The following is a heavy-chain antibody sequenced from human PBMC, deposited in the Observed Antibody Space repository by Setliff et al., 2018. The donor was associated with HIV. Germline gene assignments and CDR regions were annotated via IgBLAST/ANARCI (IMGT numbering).Heavy chain of an antibody. J-gene: IGHJ5*02. V-gene: IGHV3-15*01. D-gene: IGHD4-4*01. CDR3: VLHPPLDP. Sequence: GESLKISCKASGYSFNDRWIGWVHQAPGKGLEWVGLIKSKFDGGTTDYAAPVRGRFTISRDDFRDTLYLQMNGLQVEDTATYFCVLHPPLDPWGQGTLVTVSS. CDR2: IKSKFDGGTT. CDR1: GYSFNDRW.